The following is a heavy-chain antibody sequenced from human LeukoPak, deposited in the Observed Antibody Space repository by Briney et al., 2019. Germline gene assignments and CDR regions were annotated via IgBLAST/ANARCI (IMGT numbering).Heavy chain of an antibody. CDR1: GFTFSSYA. CDR3: AKGGRRIAAAGTGYFDC. V-gene: IGHV3-23*01. Sequence: GGSLRLSCAASGFTFSSYAMSWVRQAPGKGLEWVSAISGSGGSTYYADSVKGRFTISRDNSKNTLYLQMNSLRAEDTAVYYCAKGGRRIAAAGTGYFDCWGQGTLVTVSS. D-gene: IGHD6-13*01. CDR2: ISGSGGST. J-gene: IGHJ4*02.